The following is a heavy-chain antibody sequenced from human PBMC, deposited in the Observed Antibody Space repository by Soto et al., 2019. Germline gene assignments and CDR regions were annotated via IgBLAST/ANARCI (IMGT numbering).Heavy chain of an antibody. Sequence: EVQLVESGGGLVQPEGSLRLSCAASGFTFSDYYLDWVRQAPGKGLEWVGRVRNKVNRYTTEYAACVKSRFTVSRDDSRNSLYLQMNSLKTGDTAMYYCSRAGILTTPYYTDYWGLGTLVTVSS. CDR3: SRAGILTTPYYTDY. CDR1: GFTFSDYY. CDR2: VRNKVNRYTT. D-gene: IGHD2-21*01. V-gene: IGHV3-72*01. J-gene: IGHJ4*02.